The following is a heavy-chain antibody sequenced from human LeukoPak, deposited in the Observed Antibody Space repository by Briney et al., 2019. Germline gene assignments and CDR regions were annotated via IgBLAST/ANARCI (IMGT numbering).Heavy chain of an antibody. D-gene: IGHD5-24*01. CDR2: IYYSGST. CDR3: ARALEEETPNYYYYYGMDV. J-gene: IGHJ6*02. V-gene: IGHV4-31*03. Sequence: PSETLSLTCTVSGGSISSGGYYWSWIRQHPGKGLEWIGYIYYSGSTYYNPSLKSRVTISVDTSKNQFSLELSSVTAADTAVYYCARALEEETPNYYYYYGMDVWGQGTTVTVSS. CDR1: GGSISSGGYY.